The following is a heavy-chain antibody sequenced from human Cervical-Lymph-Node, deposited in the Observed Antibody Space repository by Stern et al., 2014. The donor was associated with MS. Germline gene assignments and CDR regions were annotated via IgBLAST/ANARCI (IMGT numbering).Heavy chain of an antibody. CDR1: GFTLSNYW. Sequence: EMQLVESGGGLVQPGGSLTLSCVASGFTLSNYWMNWVRQAPGKGLAWVANIKKDGSEKYYVDSVKGRFTISRDNAKNSLYLQMNSLRVEDTAIYYCARFWLEAGRGGDWPVGFDPWGQGTLVTVSS. CDR2: IKKDGSEK. D-gene: IGHD2-21*02. J-gene: IGHJ5*02. V-gene: IGHV3-7*01. CDR3: ARFWLEAGRGGDWPVGFDP.